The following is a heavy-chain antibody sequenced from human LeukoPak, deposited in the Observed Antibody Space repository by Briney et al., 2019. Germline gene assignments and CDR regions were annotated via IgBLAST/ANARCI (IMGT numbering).Heavy chain of an antibody. CDR3: ARQEFSTSPLDY. D-gene: IGHD6-6*01. V-gene: IGHV4-39*01. CDR2: IYYSGST. Sequence: SETLSLTCTVSGGSISSSSYYWGWIRQPPGEGLEWIGSIYYSGSTYYNPSLKSRVSISVDTSKTQFSLKLTSVTAADTAVYYCARQEFSTSPLDYWGRGTLVTVSS. CDR1: GGSISSSSYY. J-gene: IGHJ4*02.